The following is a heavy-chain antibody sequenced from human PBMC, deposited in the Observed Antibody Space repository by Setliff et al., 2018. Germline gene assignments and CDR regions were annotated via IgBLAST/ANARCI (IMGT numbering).Heavy chain of an antibody. CDR2: THTSGRT. V-gene: IGHV4-61*09. CDR1: GGANSSGDYS. D-gene: IGHD5-18*01. J-gene: IGHJ5*01. Sequence: SQTLSLTCTVSGGANSSGDYSWTCIRQPAGKGLEWIGHTHTSGRTNYNPSLKSRVTISVDTSKNQFSLNLSSVTAEDTAVYYCARSPGWIPWFDSWGQGTLVTVSS. CDR3: ARSPGWIPWFDS.